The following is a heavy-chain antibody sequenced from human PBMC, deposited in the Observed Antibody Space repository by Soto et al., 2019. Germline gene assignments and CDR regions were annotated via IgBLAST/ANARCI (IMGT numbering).Heavy chain of an antibody. Sequence: EVQLLESGGGLVQPGGSLRLSCAASGFTFSTYAMSWVRQAPGKGLEWVSAISGSGGTTLYADSVRGRFTISRDNTKNTLYLQTNSLRAEDTAVYYWVVGPGFLEWYSKRDYSIYTDVWGKGTTVTVSS. CDR1: GFTFSTYA. V-gene: IGHV3-23*01. CDR3: VVGPGFLEWYSKRDYSIYTDV. J-gene: IGHJ6*03. D-gene: IGHD3-3*01. CDR2: ISGSGGTT.